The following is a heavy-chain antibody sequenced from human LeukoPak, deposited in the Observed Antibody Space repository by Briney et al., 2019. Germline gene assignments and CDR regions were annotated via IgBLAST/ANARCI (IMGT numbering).Heavy chain of an antibody. D-gene: IGHD1-26*01. V-gene: IGHV3-33*06. CDR1: GFSFSAYG. J-gene: IGHJ4*02. Sequence: PGGSLRLSCAASGFSFSAYGVHWVRQAPGKGLEWVAVIWYDGSSKDYADSEKGRFTISRDNAKNTVFLQMNSLRAEDTALYYCAKEDHGTYSTAFDYWGQGTLVTVSS. CDR3: AKEDHGTYSTAFDY. CDR2: IWYDGSSK.